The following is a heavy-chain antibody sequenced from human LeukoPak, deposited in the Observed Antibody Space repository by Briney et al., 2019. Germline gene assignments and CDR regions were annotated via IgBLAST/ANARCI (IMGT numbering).Heavy chain of an antibody. CDR3: AKDQGGVSGDWFDP. CDR1: VFTFSSYA. V-gene: IGHV3-23*01. D-gene: IGHD2-8*02. Sequence: GGSLRLSCAASVFTFSSYAMSWVRQPPGRGLEWVSAISGRGGSTYYADSVKGRFTISRDNSKNTLYLQMNSLRAEDTAVYYCAKDQGGVSGDWFDPWGQGTLVTVSS. CDR2: ISGRGGST. J-gene: IGHJ5*02.